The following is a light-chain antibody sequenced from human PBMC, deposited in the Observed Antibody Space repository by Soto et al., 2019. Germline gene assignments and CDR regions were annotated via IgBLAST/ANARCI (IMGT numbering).Light chain of an antibody. CDR1: SSDVGASIF. CDR3: TSFTTTNIWV. J-gene: IGLJ3*02. V-gene: IGLV2-14*01. CDR2: EVS. Sequence: QSALTQPASVSGSPGQSITISCTGTSSDVGASIFVSWYQQHPGKAPKLVICEVSNRPSGVSSRFSGSKSGNTASLTISGLRAEDEADYYCTSFTTTNIWVFGGGTKLTVL.